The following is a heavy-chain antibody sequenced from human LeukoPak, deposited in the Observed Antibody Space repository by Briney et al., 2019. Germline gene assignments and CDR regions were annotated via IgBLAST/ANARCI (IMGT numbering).Heavy chain of an antibody. V-gene: IGHV3-30*04. D-gene: IGHD4-17*01. CDR1: GFTISSYA. Sequence: GGSLRLSCAASGFTISSYALHWVRQAPGKGLEWVAVISYDGSNKYYADSVKGRFTISRDNSKNTLYLQMNSLRAEDTAVYYCARDTRIDYGDYGFLVDYWGQGTLVTVSS. J-gene: IGHJ4*02. CDR3: ARDTRIDYGDYGFLVDY. CDR2: ISYDGSNK.